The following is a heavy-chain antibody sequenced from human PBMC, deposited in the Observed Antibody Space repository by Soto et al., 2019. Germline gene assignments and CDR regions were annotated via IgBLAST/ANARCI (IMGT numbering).Heavy chain of an antibody. CDR2: IIPIFGTA. Sequence: ASVRVSCKASGVTFSSYAISWVRQAPLQVLEWMVGIIPIFGTANYAQKFQGRVTITADESTSTAYMELSSLRSEDTAVHYCARAITFFGVAYYYCYGMEFWAQGTTVTLSS. V-gene: IGHV1-69*13. CDR1: GVTFSSYA. CDR3: ARAITFFGVAYYYCYGMEF. J-gene: IGHJ6*02. D-gene: IGHD3-3*01.